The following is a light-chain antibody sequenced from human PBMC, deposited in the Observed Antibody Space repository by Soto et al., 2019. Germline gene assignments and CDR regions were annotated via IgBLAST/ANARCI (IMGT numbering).Light chain of an antibody. CDR3: QQYDNWPQT. Sequence: EIVMTQSPATLSVSPGERATLSCRASQSVSSDLGWYQHKPGQAPRLLIYGASTRATGIPARFSGRGSGTEFTLTISSLQSVDFAVYYCQQYDNWPQTFGQGTMVDIK. CDR1: QSVSSD. V-gene: IGKV3-15*01. J-gene: IGKJ1*01. CDR2: GAS.